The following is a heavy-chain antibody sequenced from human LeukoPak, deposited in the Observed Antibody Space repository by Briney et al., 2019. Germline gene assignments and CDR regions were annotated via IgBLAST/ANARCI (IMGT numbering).Heavy chain of an antibody. CDR3: ARDRPSIAARPQGYYYYMDV. D-gene: IGHD6-6*01. J-gene: IGHJ6*03. CDR2: IIPIFGTA. Sequence: SVKVSCKASGGTFSSYAISWVRQAPGQGLEWMGGIIPIFGTANYAQKFQGGVTITTDESTSTAYMELSSLRSEDTAVYYCARDRPSIAARPQGYYYYMDVWGKGTTVTVSS. CDR1: GGTFSSYA. V-gene: IGHV1-69*05.